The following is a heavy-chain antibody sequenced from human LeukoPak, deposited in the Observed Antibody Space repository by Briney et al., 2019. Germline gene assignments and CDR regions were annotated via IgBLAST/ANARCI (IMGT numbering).Heavy chain of an antibody. CDR1: GFTFSDYD. CDR3: ARVAKERVGGVYYFDY. D-gene: IGHD1-1*01. Sequence: GGSRRLTCAASGFTFSDYDMHWVRQATGKGLEWVSAIGTAGDTYYTGSVKGRFTISRENAKNSLYLQMNSLRAGDTAVYYCARVAKERVGGVYYFDYWGQGTLVTVSS. CDR2: IGTAGDT. V-gene: IGHV3-13*01. J-gene: IGHJ4*02.